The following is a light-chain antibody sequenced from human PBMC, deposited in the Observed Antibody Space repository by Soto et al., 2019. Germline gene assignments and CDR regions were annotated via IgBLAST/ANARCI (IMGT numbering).Light chain of an antibody. J-gene: IGKJ5*01. Sequence: DIQMTQSPSSVSASVGDRVTITCQASQDISNYLNWYQQKKGKAPKLLIYDASNLETGVPSRFSGSGSGTDFTLTISSLQPEDFQTYYCQQSYSTPRTFGQGTRLEIK. CDR3: QQSYSTPRT. CDR2: DAS. V-gene: IGKV1-39*01. CDR1: QDISNY.